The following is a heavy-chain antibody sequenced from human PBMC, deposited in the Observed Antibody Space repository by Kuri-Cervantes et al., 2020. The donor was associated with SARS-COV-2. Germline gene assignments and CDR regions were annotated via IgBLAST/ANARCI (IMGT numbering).Heavy chain of an antibody. CDR1: GGSISSYY. V-gene: IGHV4-59*01. CDR3: ARALGTTGDY. J-gene: IGHJ4*02. Sequence: ESLKISCTVSGGSISSYYWSWLRQPPGKGLEWIGYIYYSGSTNYNPSLKSRVTISVDTSKNQFSLKLSSVTAADTAVYYCARALGTTGDYWGQGTLVTVSS. D-gene: IGHD1-1*01. CDR2: IYYSGST.